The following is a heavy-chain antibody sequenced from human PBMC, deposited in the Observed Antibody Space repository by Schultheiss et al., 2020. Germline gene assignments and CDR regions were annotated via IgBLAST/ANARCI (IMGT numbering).Heavy chain of an antibody. D-gene: IGHD1-14*01. Sequence: GGSLRLSCAASGFTFDKYAMTWVRQAPGKGLEWVAVIWYDGSNKYYADSVKGRFTISRDNSKNTLYLQMNSLKTEDTAVYYCTTFDSWGQGTLVTVSS. V-gene: IGHV3-33*08. J-gene: IGHJ4*02. CDR3: TTFDS. CDR2: IWYDGSNK. CDR1: GFTFDKYA.